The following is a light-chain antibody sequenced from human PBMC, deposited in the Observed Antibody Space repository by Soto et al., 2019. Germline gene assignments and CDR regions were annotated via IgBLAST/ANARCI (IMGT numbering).Light chain of an antibody. CDR1: QSVSSSX. V-gene: IGKV3-20*01. J-gene: IGKJ2*01. CDR2: GAS. CDR3: QQYGSSPHT. Sequence: EIVLTQSPGTLSLSPGERATLSCRASQSVSSSXLAWYRHRPGQAPRLLIYGASSRATGIPDRFSGSGSGTDXXXXISXXEPEDFAVYYCQQYGSSPHTFGHGSKLEIK.